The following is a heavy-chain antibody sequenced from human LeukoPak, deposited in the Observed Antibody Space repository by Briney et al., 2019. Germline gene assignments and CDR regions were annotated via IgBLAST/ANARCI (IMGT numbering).Heavy chain of an antibody. CDR2: IYYSGST. J-gene: IGHJ4*02. D-gene: IGHD6-13*01. V-gene: IGHV4-59*01. CDR1: GGSISSYY. Sequence: SETLSLTCTVSGGSISSYYWSWIRQPPGKGLEWIGYIYYSGSTNYNPSLKSRVTISVDTSKNQFSLKLSSVTAADTAVYYCARAQQRVRFYYFDYWGQGTLVTVSS. CDR3: ARAQQRVRFYYFDY.